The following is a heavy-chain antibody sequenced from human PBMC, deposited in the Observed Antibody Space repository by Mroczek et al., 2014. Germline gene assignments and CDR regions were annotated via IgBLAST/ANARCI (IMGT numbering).Heavy chain of an antibody. D-gene: IGHD6-6*01. Sequence: QVQLQQWGPGLVKPSETLSLTCTVSGGSISSYYWSWIRQPPGKGLEWIGYIYYSGSTNYNPSLKSRVTISVDTSKNQFSLKLSSVTAADTAVYYCAVGSIAARPLDYWGQGTLVTVSS. CDR3: AVGSIAARPLDY. CDR1: GGSISSYY. J-gene: IGHJ4*02. CDR2: IYYSGST. V-gene: IGHV4-59*01.